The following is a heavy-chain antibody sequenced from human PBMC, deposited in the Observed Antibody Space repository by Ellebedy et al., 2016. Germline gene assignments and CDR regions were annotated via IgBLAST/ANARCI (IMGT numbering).Heavy chain of an antibody. CDR3: TTESRGLWFGDPSYYFDY. V-gene: IGHV3-15*01. D-gene: IGHD3-10*01. J-gene: IGHJ4*02. CDR1: GFTFSNAW. CDR2: IKSKTDGGTT. Sequence: GESLKISXAASGFTFSNAWMSWVRQAPGKGLEWVGRIKSKTDGGTTDYAAPVKGRFTISRDDSKNTLYLQMNSLKTEDTAVYYCTTESRGLWFGDPSYYFDYWGQGTLVTVSS.